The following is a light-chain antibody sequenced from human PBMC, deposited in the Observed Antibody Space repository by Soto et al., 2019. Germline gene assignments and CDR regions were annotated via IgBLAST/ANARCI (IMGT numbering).Light chain of an antibody. CDR2: EVS. CDR3: SSSTTTDTLRV. J-gene: IGLJ1*01. Sequence: QSALTQPASVSGSPGQSITISCTGTKSDIAYNFVSWYQQHPGKAPKLMIYEVSNRPSGVSNRFSGSKSGDTASLTISGLQAEDEADYYCSSSTTTDTLRVFGTGTKLTVL. V-gene: IGLV2-14*01. CDR1: KSDIAYNF.